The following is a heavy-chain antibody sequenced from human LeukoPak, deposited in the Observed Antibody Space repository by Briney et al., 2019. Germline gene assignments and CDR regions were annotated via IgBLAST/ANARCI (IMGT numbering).Heavy chain of an antibody. CDR2: IKQDGREK. J-gene: IGHJ6*03. CDR3: ARARRDDFWSGSWRYYYYMDV. D-gene: IGHD3-3*01. CDR1: GFTFSSYW. V-gene: IGHV3-7*01. Sequence: GGSLRLSCAASGFTFSSYWMSWVRQAPGKGLEWVANIKQDGREKYYVDSVKGRFTISRDNAKNSLYLQMNSLRAEDTAVFYCARARRDDFWSGSWRYYYYMDVWGQGTTVTVSS.